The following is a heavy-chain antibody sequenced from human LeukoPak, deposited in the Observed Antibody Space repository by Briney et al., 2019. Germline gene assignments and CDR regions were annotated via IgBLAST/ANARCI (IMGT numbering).Heavy chain of an antibody. J-gene: IGHJ4*02. CDR3: AKSRGSGSKMARGVNFDY. V-gene: IGHV3-21*04. Sequence: GGSLRLSCAASGFTFSSYSTNWVRQAPGKGLEWVSCISSSSSYIYYADSVKGRFTISRDNSKNTLFLQMNTLRAEDTAVYYCAKSRGSGSKMARGVNFDYWGQGTLVTVSS. CDR2: ISSSSSYI. CDR1: GFTFSSYS. D-gene: IGHD3-10*01.